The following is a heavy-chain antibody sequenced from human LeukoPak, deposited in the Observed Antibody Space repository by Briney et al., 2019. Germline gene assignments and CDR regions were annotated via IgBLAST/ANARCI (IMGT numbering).Heavy chain of an antibody. D-gene: IGHD3-22*01. V-gene: IGHV3-30*02. CDR1: GFTFSGSA. CDR3: AKALAAYYYDSSGYFDY. Sequence: PGGSLRLSCAASGFTFSGSAMHWVRQAPGKGLEWVAFIRYDGSNKYYADSVKGRFTISRDNSKNTLYLQMNSLRAEDTAVYYCAKALAAYYYDSSGYFDYWGQGTLVTVSS. J-gene: IGHJ4*02. CDR2: IRYDGSNK.